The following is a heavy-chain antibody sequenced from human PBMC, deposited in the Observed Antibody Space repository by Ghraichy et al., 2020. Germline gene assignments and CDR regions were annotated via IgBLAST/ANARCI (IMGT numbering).Heavy chain of an antibody. CDR3: AKESVAAAGPII. CDR1: GFTFDDYA. V-gene: IGHV3-9*01. J-gene: IGHJ4*02. D-gene: IGHD6-13*01. CDR2: ISWNSGSI. Sequence: GGSLRLSCAASGFTFDDYAMHWVRQAPGKVLEWVSGISWNSGSIGYADSVKGRFTISRDNAKNSLYLQMNSLRAEDTALYYCAKESVAAAGPIIWGQGTLVTVSS.